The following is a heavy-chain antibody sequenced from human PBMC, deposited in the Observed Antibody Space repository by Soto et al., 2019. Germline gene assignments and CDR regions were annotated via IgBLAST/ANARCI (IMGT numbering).Heavy chain of an antibody. CDR2: IWYDGSNK. Sequence: PGGSLRLSCAASGFTFSSYGMHWVRQAPGKGLERVAVIWYDGSNKYYADSVKGRFTISRDNSKNTLYLQMNSLRAEDTAVYYCARELFVGYYDSSGYYGGYYYGMDVWGQGTTVTVSS. J-gene: IGHJ6*02. V-gene: IGHV3-33*01. CDR1: GFTFSSYG. D-gene: IGHD3-22*01. CDR3: ARELFVGYYDSSGYYGGYYYGMDV.